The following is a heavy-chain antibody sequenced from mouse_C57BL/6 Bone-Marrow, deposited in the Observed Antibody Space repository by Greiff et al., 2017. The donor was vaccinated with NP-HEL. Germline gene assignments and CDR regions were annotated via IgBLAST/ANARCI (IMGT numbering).Heavy chain of an antibody. J-gene: IGHJ2*01. CDR1: GFNFKDDY. V-gene: IGHV14-4*01. D-gene: IGHD2-5*01. CDR3: TNSNYNY. CDR2: IDPENGDT. Sequence: EVQLQQSGAELVRPGASVKLSCTASGFNFKDDYMHWVKQRPEQGLEWIGWIDPENGDTEYASKFQGKATITADTSSNTAYLQLSSLTSEDTAVYYCTNSNYNYWGQGTALTVSS.